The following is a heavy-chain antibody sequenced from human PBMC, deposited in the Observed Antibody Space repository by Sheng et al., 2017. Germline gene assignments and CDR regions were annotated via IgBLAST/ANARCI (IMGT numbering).Heavy chain of an antibody. V-gene: IGHV4-4*07. CDR2: LYTSGST. D-gene: IGHD2-8*02. CDR3: ARESLLGYYYYMDV. CDR1: CSISSYY. Sequence: QVQLQESGPGLVKPSETLVPHLHCLWCSISSYYWSWIRQPAGKGLEWIGRLYTSGSTNYNPSLKSRVHHVSRHVQEQFSLKLSSVTAADTAVYYCARESLLGYYYYMDVWGKGTTVTVSS. J-gene: IGHJ6*03.